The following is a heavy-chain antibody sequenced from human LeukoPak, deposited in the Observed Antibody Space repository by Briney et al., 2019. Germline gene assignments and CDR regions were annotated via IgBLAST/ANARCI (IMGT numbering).Heavy chain of an antibody. V-gene: IGHV4-34*01. CDR3: ARGPAKNYYDSSGYYY. CDR2: INHSGST. CDR1: GGSFSGYY. D-gene: IGHD3-22*01. J-gene: IGHJ4*02. Sequence: KPSETLSLTCAVYGGSFSGYYWSWIRQPPGKGLEWIGEINHSGSTNYNPSLKSRVTISVDTSKNQFSLKLSSVAAADTAVYYCARGPAKNYYDSSGYYYWGQGTLVTVSS.